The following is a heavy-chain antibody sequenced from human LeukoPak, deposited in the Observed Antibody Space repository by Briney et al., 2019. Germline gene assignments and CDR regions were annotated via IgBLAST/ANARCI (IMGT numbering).Heavy chain of an antibody. Sequence: PGGSLRLSCAASGFTFSSYAMHWVRQAPGKGLEYVSAISSNGGSTYYANSVKGRFTISRDNSKNTLYLQMGSLRAEDMAVYYCAREYYYGSGSWGLEGAYYFDYWGQGTLVTVSS. V-gene: IGHV3-64*01. J-gene: IGHJ4*02. CDR1: GFTFSSYA. D-gene: IGHD3-10*01. CDR2: ISSNGGST. CDR3: AREYYYGSGSWGLEGAYYFDY.